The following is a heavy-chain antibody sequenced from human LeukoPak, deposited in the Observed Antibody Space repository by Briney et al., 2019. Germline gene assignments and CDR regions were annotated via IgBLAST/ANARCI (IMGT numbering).Heavy chain of an antibody. V-gene: IGHV3-11*01. CDR2: ISSSGSTI. J-gene: IGHJ4*02. CDR1: GFTLSDSY. CDR3: ARGKYSFDY. Sequence: GGSLRLSCAASGFTLSDSYMSWIRQAPGKGLEYISYISSSGSTIYYADAVKGRFTLSRDNAKNSLSLEMNSLRAEDTAVYYCARGKYSFDYWGQGTLVTVSS.